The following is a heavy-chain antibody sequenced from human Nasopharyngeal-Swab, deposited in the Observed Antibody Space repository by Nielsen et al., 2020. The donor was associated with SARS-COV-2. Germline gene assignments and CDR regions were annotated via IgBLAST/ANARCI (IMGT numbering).Heavy chain of an antibody. Sequence: SETLSLTCAVYGGSFSGYYWSWIRQPPGKGLEWIGEINHSGSTNYNPSLKSRVTISVDTSKNQFSLKLSSVTAADTAVYYCARGRIYDFWGRYFDYRGQGTLVTVSS. CDR2: INHSGST. D-gene: IGHD3-3*01. CDR1: GGSFSGYY. J-gene: IGHJ4*02. CDR3: ARGRIYDFWGRYFDY. V-gene: IGHV4-34*01.